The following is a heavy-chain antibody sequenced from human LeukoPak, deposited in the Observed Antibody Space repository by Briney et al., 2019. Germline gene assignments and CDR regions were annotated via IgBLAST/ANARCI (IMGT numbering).Heavy chain of an antibody. CDR2: IKEDGSEK. D-gene: IGHD2-2*01. J-gene: IGHJ6*04. CDR1: GFIFSSYW. CDR3: ARRALRYCSSTSCPAQYYGVDV. Sequence: GGSLRLSCAASGFIFSSYWMSWVRQAPGKGLEWVANIKEDGSEKYYVDSVTGRFTISRDNAKNSLYLQTNSLRAEDTAVYYCARRALRYCSSTSCPAQYYGVDVWGKGTTVTVSS. V-gene: IGHV3-7*03.